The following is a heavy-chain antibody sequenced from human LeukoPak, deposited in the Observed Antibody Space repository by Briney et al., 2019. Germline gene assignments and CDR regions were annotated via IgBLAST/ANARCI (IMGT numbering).Heavy chain of an antibody. Sequence: PSETLSLTCTVSGGSISSYYWSWIRQSPGKGLECIGYIHYTGSTNYNPSLKSRVTISVETSKNQFSLKLSSVTAADTAVYYCARRRGYYYGSGSYSGYFDYWGQGTLVTVSS. V-gene: IGHV4-59*12. CDR2: IHYTGST. D-gene: IGHD3-10*01. J-gene: IGHJ4*02. CDR1: GGSISSYY. CDR3: ARRRGYYYGSGSYSGYFDY.